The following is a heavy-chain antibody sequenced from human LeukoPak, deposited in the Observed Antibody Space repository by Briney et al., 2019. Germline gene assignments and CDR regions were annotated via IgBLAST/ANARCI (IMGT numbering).Heavy chain of an antibody. J-gene: IGHJ4*02. V-gene: IGHV4-34*01. D-gene: IGHD3-22*01. Sequence: SETLSLTCAVYGGSFSGYYWSWIRQPPGKGLEWIGEINHSGSTNYNPSLKSRVTISVDTSKNQFSLKLSSVTAADTAVYHCAGGIHYYDSSGFLDYWGQGTLVTVSS. CDR2: INHSGST. CDR1: GGSFSGYY. CDR3: AGGIHYYDSSGFLDY.